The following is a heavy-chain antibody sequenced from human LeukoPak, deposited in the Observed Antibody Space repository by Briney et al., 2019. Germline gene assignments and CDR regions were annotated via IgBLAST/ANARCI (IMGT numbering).Heavy chain of an antibody. CDR1: GFTFSSYG. J-gene: IGHJ6*02. V-gene: IGHV3-30*18. CDR2: ISYDGSNK. CDR3: AKELGDRAYYYYGMDV. Sequence: PGGSLRLSCAASGFTFSSYGMHWVRQAPGKGLEWVAVISYDGSNKYYADSAKGRFTISRDNSKNTLYLQMNSLRAEDTAVYYCAKELGDRAYYYYGMDVWGQGTTATVSS. D-gene: IGHD1-26*01.